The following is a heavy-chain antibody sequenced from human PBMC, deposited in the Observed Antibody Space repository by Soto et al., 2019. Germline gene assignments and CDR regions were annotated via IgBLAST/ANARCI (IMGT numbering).Heavy chain of an antibody. CDR1: GGSISSYY. J-gene: IGHJ3*02. Sequence: SETLSLTCTVSGGSISSYYWSWIRQPPGKGLEWIGYIYYSGSTNYNPSLKSRVTISVDTSKNQFSLKLSSVTAADTAVYYCASQFGELLAHAFDIWGQGTMVTVSS. V-gene: IGHV4-59*08. D-gene: IGHD3-10*01. CDR3: ASQFGELLAHAFDI. CDR2: IYYSGST.